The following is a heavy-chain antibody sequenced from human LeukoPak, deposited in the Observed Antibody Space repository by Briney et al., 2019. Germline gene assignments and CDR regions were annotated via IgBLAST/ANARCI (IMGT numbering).Heavy chain of an antibody. Sequence: PSETLSLTCAVYGGSSSGYYWSWIRQPPGRGLEWIGEINHSGSTNYNPSLKSRVTISVDTSKNQFSLKLSSVTAADTAVYYCARELHSSGYHDAFDIWGQGTMVTVSS. D-gene: IGHD3-22*01. CDR1: GGSSSGYY. CDR2: INHSGST. CDR3: ARELHSSGYHDAFDI. J-gene: IGHJ3*02. V-gene: IGHV4-34*01.